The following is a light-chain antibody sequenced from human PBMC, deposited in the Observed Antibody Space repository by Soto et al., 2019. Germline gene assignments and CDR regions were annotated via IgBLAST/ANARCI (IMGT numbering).Light chain of an antibody. J-gene: IGKJ4*01. CDR1: QGISSY. Sequence: IQLTQSPSSLSASVGDRVTITCRASQGISSYLAWYQQKPGKAPKLLIYAASTLQSGVPSRFSGSGSGTDFTLTISSLQLEDFATYYCQQLNSYPLFGGGTKVEIK. CDR2: AAS. CDR3: QQLNSYPL. V-gene: IGKV1-9*01.